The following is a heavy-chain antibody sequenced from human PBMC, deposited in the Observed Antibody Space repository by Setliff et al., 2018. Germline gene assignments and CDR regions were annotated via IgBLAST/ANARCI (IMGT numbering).Heavy chain of an antibody. CDR3: RFWSGYYKNDY. V-gene: IGHV4-61*02. J-gene: IGHJ4*01. D-gene: IGHD3-3*01. CDR2: VHSSGST. Sequence: SETLSLTCSVSYGSISSSTSYWTWIRQSAGKGLEWIGRVHSSGSTDYNPTLKSRVTISVDTSKNQFSLKLSSVTAADTAVYYCRFWSGYYKNDYWGQGTLVTVSS. CDR1: YGSISSSTSY.